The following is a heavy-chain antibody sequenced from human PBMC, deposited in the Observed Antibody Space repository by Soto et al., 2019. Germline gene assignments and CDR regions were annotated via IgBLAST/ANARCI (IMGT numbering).Heavy chain of an antibody. D-gene: IGHD2-2*01. CDR2: IIPIFGTA. V-gene: IGHV1-69*12. Sequence: QVQLVQSGAEVKKPGSSVKVSCKASGGTFSSYAISWVRQAPGQGLEWMGGIIPIFGTANYAQKFQGRVTITADESTSTADMELSSLRSEDTAVYYCARDSSSCWSNWFDPWGQGTLVTVSS. J-gene: IGHJ5*02. CDR1: GGTFSSYA. CDR3: ARDSSSCWSNWFDP.